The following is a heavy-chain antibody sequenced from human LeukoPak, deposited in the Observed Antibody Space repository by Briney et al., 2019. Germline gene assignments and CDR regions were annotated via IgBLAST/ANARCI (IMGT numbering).Heavy chain of an antibody. D-gene: IGHD3-10*01. V-gene: IGHV3-7*01. CDR2: IKEDGSEK. Sequence: GGSLRLSCAASGFTFSSYWMSWVRQAPGTGLEWVANIKEDGSEKYYVDSVKSRFTISRDNANNSLYLQMNSLRAEDTAVYYCARGRGGLLWFGEFNSWGQGTLVTVSS. CDR3: ARGRGGLLWFGEFNS. J-gene: IGHJ4*02. CDR1: GFTFSSYW.